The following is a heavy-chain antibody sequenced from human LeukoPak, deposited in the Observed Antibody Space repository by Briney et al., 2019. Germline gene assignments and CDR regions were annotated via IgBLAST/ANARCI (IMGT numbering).Heavy chain of an antibody. J-gene: IGHJ6*03. CDR1: GGSISSSSYY. Sequence: SETLSLTCTVSGGSISSSSYYWGWIRQPPGKGLEWIGSIYYSGSTYYNPSLKSRVTISVDTSKNQFSLKLSSVTAADTAVYYCASTVVPAAPYYYYYMDVWGKGTTVTVSS. D-gene: IGHD2-2*01. CDR2: IYYSGST. V-gene: IGHV4-39*07. CDR3: ASTVVPAAPYYYYYMDV.